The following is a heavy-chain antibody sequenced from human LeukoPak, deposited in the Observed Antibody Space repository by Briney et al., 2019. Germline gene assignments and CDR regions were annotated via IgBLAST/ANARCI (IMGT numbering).Heavy chain of an antibody. CDR1: GFTFSNYA. CDR3: AKVRYVGYYSDT. Sequence: PGGSLRLSCAASGFTFSNYAMNWVRQAPGKGLEWVSSISGSGGSTYYADSVKGRFTISRDNSKNTLYLQMNSLRAEDTAVYYCAKVRYVGYYSDTWGQGTLVTVSS. J-gene: IGHJ4*02. V-gene: IGHV3-23*01. CDR2: ISGSGGST. D-gene: IGHD3-9*01.